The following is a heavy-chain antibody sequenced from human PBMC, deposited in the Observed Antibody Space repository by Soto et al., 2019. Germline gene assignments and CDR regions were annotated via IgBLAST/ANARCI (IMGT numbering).Heavy chain of an antibody. CDR2: TSYDGSNK. J-gene: IGHJ4*02. CDR3: SRWGTTGGLDV. Sequence: QVQLVESGGGVVQPGTSLRLSCVGSGFTFRSYVIHWVRQAPGKGLEWVALTSYDGSNKYYDDSVKGRFTISRDNSRNTVDLQMDSLSLEDNALYFCSRWGTTGGLDVWGQGTLVSVSS. V-gene: IGHV3-30*19. CDR1: GFTFRSYV. D-gene: IGHD3-16*01.